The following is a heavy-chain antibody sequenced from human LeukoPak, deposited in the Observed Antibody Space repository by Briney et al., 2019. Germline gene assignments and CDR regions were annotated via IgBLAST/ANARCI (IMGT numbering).Heavy chain of an antibody. V-gene: IGHV3-48*03. CDR3: ARHDSSGYYRY. J-gene: IGHJ4*02. CDR1: GFTFSNYA. Sequence: GGSLRLSCAASGFTFSNYAMHWVRQAPGKGLEWVSYISSSGSTTYYADSVKGRVTVSRDNAKNSLYLQMNSLRAEDTAVYYCARHDSSGYYRYWGQGTLVTVSS. CDR2: ISSSGSTT. D-gene: IGHD3-22*01.